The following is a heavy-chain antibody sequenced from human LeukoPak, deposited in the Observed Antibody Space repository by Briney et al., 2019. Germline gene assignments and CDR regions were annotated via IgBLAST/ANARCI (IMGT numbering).Heavy chain of an antibody. CDR3: ARELRAVTTPGAFDI. Sequence: GASVKVSCKASGYTFTSYGISWVRQAPGQGLEWMGWISAYNGNTNYAQKLQGRVTMTRDTSTSTVYMELSSLRSEDTAVYYCARELRAVTTPGAFDIWGQGTMVTVSS. CDR2: ISAYNGNT. D-gene: IGHD4-17*01. CDR1: GYTFTSYG. J-gene: IGHJ3*02. V-gene: IGHV1-18*01.